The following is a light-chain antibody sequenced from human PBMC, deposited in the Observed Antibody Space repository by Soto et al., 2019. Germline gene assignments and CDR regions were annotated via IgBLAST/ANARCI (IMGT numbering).Light chain of an antibody. CDR1: QDIRSS. V-gene: IGKV3-15*01. J-gene: IGKJ4*01. Sequence: EIVLTQSPATLSVSLGERVTLSCRASQDIRSSLAWYQQKPGQAPRLLIYGASIRATGVPATFSGSGSGTEFTLSISSLQSEHLGVYYCQQDSSWPLTFGGGTKVDI. CDR3: QQDSSWPLT. CDR2: GAS.